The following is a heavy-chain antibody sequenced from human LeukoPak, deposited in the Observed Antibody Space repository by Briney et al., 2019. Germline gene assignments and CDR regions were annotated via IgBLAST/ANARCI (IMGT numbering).Heavy chain of an antibody. Sequence: SETLSLTCSVSGASIFSTTFYWGWIRQPPGKGLEWIGCMYYDGSTYYNPSLKSRVSISVHTSNNQFSLKLTSVTAADTAVYFCARRSDSGSDDGEDYFDFWGQGTLVTISS. CDR2: MYYDGST. V-gene: IGHV4-39*01. J-gene: IGHJ4*02. CDR1: GASIFSTTFY. CDR3: ARRSDSGSDDGEDYFDF. D-gene: IGHD1-26*01.